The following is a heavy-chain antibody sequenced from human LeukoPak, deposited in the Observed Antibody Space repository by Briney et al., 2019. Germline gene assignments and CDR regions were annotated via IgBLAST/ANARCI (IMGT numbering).Heavy chain of an antibody. Sequence: SETLSLTCSVSNDSIRNYYWSWIRQPPGEALEWIGYIYHTGNTNYNPSLKSRLTMSIDTSKNQFSLNLNSVTAADTAVYYCARGNYGSGSYYVVDFDYWGQRTLVTVSS. D-gene: IGHD3-10*01. V-gene: IGHV4-59*01. CDR2: IYHTGNT. J-gene: IGHJ4*02. CDR3: ARGNYGSGSYYVVDFDY. CDR1: NDSIRNYY.